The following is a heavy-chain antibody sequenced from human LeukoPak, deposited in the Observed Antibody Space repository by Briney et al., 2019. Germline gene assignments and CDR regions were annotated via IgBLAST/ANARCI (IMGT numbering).Heavy chain of an antibody. CDR3: VRDLGGY. Sequence: GSLRLSCVASGFPFNKFLMHWVRQAPGKGLVWVSRITSDGRSTDYVDSVKGRFTISRDNAKNTLYLQTNSLRAEDTAVYYCVRDLGGYWGQGTLVTVSS. J-gene: IGHJ4*02. CDR2: ITSDGRST. CDR1: GFPFNKFL. D-gene: IGHD3-16*01. V-gene: IGHV3-74*01.